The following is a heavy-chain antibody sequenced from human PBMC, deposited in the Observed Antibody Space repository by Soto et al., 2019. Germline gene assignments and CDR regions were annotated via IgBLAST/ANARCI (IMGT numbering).Heavy chain of an antibody. CDR2: IIPILGIA. J-gene: IGHJ4*02. Sequence: QVQLVQSGAEVKKPGSSVKVSCKASGGTFSSYTISWVRQAPGQGLEWMGRIIPILGIANYAQKFEGRVTITADKSTSTAYMELSSLRSEDTAVYYCARLVDTADFDYWGQGTLVTVSS. V-gene: IGHV1-69*02. CDR3: ARLVDTADFDY. CDR1: GGTFSSYT. D-gene: IGHD5-18*01.